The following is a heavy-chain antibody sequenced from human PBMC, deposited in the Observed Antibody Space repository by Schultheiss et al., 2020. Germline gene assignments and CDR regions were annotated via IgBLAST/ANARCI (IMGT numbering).Heavy chain of an antibody. CDR1: GFTFDDYA. Sequence: GGSLRLSCAGSGFTFDDYAMHWVRQAPGKGLEWVSGISWNSGSIAYADSVKGRFTISRDNAKNSLYLQMNSLRAEDTAVYYCARVGSSSWEGWFDPWGQGTLVTVSS. J-gene: IGHJ5*02. CDR2: ISWNSGSI. V-gene: IGHV3-9*01. D-gene: IGHD6-13*01. CDR3: ARVGSSSWEGWFDP.